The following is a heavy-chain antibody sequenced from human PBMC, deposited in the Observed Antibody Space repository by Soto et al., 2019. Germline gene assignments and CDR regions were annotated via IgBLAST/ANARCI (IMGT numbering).Heavy chain of an antibody. V-gene: IGHV4-34*01. J-gene: IGHJ4*02. CDR3: ASSPVDTYYDFWRADH. CDR1: GGSFSGYY. D-gene: IGHD3-3*01. Sequence: SETLSLTCAVYGGSFSGYYWSWIRQPPGKGLEWIGEINHSGSTNYNPSLKSRVTISVDTSKNQFSLKLSSVTAADTAVYYCASSPVDTYYDFWRADHWGQGTLVTVSS. CDR2: INHSGST.